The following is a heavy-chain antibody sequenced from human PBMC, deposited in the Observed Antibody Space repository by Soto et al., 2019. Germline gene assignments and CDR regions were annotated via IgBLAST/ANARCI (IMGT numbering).Heavy chain of an antibody. CDR1: GIPVSSNY. D-gene: IGHD2-21*02. J-gene: IGHJ6*01. Sequence: EVQLVESGGGLVQPGGSLRLSCVASGIPVSSNYMTWVRQAPGKGLEWVLVLHSGGDTYYANSLKGRFTISRHDSTNTVFPQMTRLPAEDTAVYYLATGVTYCLTSRMDVWGEAATV. CDR2: LHSGGDT. CDR3: ATGVTYCLTSRMDV. V-gene: IGHV3-53*04.